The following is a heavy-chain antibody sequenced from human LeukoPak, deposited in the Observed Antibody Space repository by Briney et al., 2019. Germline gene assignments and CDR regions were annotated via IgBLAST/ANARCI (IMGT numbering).Heavy chain of an antibody. CDR2: VGSGMTT. V-gene: IGHV3-23*01. CDR1: GFTFTSHT. D-gene: IGHD3-16*02. J-gene: IGHJ4*02. CDR3: AKYRDGAWTKPNDF. Sequence: GGSLRLSCAASGFTFTSHTMSWVRQVPEKGLEWVSSVGSGMTTFYADSVKGRFTISRDNPKNMLYLQMNSLRAEDTGIYYCAKYRDGAWTKPNDFWGQGTLVTVFS.